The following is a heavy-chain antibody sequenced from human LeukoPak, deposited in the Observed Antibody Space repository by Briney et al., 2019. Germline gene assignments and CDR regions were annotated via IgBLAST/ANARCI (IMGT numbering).Heavy chain of an antibody. V-gene: IGHV3-9*03. CDR3: AKDMYYYDSSGYFNDAFDI. CDR2: ISWNSGSI. J-gene: IGHJ3*02. CDR1: GFTFDDYA. Sequence: GRSLRLSCAASGFTFDDYAMHWVRQAPGKGLEWVSGISWNSGSIGYADSVKGRFTISRDNAKNSLFLQMNSLRAEDMALYYCAKDMYYYDSSGYFNDAFDIWGQGTMVTVSS. D-gene: IGHD3-22*01.